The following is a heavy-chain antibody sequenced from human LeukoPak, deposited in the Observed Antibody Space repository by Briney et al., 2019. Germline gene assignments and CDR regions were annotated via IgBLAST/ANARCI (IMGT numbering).Heavy chain of an antibody. CDR2: IRYDGSNK. J-gene: IGHJ4*02. D-gene: IGHD6-19*01. CDR1: GFTFSSYG. CDR3: AKDRRYSSGWYRRGYFDY. V-gene: IGHV3-30*02. Sequence: GGSLRLSCAASGFTFSSYGMHWVRQAPGKGLEWVAFIRYDGSNKYYADSVKGRFTISRDNSKNTLYLQMNSLRAEDTAVYYCAKDRRYSSGWYRRGYFDYWGQGTLVTVSS.